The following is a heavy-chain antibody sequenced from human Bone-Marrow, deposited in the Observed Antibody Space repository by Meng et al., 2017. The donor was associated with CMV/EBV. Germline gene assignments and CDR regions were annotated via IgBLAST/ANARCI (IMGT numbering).Heavy chain of an antibody. D-gene: IGHD6-13*01. CDR1: GFTFSSYG. CDR3: AKDSSSWSTEPNYFDY. V-gene: IGHV3-33*06. Sequence: GESLKISCAASGFTFSSYGMHWVRQAPGKGLEWVAVIWYDGSNKYYADSVKGRFTISRDNSKNTLYLQMNSLRAEDTAVYYCAKDSSSWSTEPNYFDYWGQGTRVTVYS. CDR2: IWYDGSNK. J-gene: IGHJ4*02.